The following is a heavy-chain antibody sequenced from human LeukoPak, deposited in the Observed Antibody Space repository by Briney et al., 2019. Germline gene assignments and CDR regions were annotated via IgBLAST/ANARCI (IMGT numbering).Heavy chain of an antibody. D-gene: IGHD6-13*01. Sequence: NPSETLSLTCTVSGGSISSYYWSWIRQPAGKGLEWIGRIYTSGSTNYNPSLKSRVTMSVDTSKNQFSLKLSSVTAADTAVYYCARSSGQYSSSWPYSYYYYGMDVWGQGTTVTVSS. J-gene: IGHJ6*02. CDR3: ARSSGQYSSSWPYSYYYYGMDV. CDR2: IYTSGST. CDR1: GGSISSYY. V-gene: IGHV4-4*07.